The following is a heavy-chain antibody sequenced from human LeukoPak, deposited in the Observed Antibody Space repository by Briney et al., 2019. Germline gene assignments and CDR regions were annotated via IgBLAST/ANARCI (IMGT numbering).Heavy chain of an antibody. J-gene: IGHJ4*02. CDR2: INPNSGGT. Sequence: ASVKVSCKASGYTFTGYYMHWVRQAPGQGLEWMGWINPNSGGTNYAQKFQGRVTMTRDTSISTAYMELSSLRSEDTAVYYCARKAYSSSWYYFDYWGQGTLVTVSS. CDR3: ARKAYSSSWYYFDY. CDR1: GYTFTGYY. V-gene: IGHV1-2*02. D-gene: IGHD6-13*01.